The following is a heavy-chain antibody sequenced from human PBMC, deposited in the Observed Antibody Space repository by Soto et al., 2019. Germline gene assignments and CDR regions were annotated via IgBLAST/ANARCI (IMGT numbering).Heavy chain of an antibody. CDR1: GFTFSSYV. V-gene: IGHV3-23*01. CDR2: ISNSGKNT. J-gene: IGHJ6*03. D-gene: IGHD3-10*01. Sequence: EVQVLESGGGLVQPGGSLRLSCAASGFTFSSYVMTWVRQAPGKGLEWVSSISNSGKNTYYVDSVKGRFTISRDNSKNTMYLQMTSLTAEDTALYYCALRGQNRSPDVYYFMDVWGKGATVTVSS. CDR3: ALRGQNRSPDVYYFMDV.